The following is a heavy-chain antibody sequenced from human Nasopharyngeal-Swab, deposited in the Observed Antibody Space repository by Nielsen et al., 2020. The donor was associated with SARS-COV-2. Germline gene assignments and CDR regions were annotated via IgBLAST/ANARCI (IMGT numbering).Heavy chain of an antibody. CDR1: GFTFSSYA. D-gene: IGHD3-22*01. J-gene: IGHJ3*02. CDR3: AKDYYDSSGYHPDAFDI. CDR2: ISGSGGST. V-gene: IGHV3-23*01. Sequence: GESLKISCAASGFTFSSYAMSWVRQAPGKGLEWVSAISGSGGSTYYADSVKGRFTISRDNSKNTLYLQMNSLRAEDTAVYYCAKDYYDSSGYHPDAFDIRGQGTMVTVSS.